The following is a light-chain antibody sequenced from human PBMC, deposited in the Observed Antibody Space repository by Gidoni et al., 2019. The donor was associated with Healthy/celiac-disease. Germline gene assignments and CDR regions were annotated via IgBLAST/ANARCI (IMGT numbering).Light chain of an antibody. CDR1: QSVSSN. J-gene: IGKJ3*01. Sequence: EIVMTQSPATLSVSPGERATLSCRASQSVSSNLAWYQQKPGQAPRLLIYGASTRATGIPARFSGSGSGTEFTLTISSLQSEDFAVYYCQQYNNWPPKITFXHXTKVDIK. CDR2: GAS. CDR3: QQYNNWPPKIT. V-gene: IGKV3-15*01.